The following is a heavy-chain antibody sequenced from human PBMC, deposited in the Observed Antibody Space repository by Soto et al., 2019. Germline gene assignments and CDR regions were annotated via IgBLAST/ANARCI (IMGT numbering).Heavy chain of an antibody. Sequence: GASVKASCKASRYTFASYYIHWVRQAPEQGLEWMGIINPSGGSTTYAQKFQGRFTMTRDTSTSTVYMELSSLRSEDTAVYYCAREATWVYYYYYGMDVWGQGTTVTVSS. D-gene: IGHD5-12*01. CDR3: AREATWVYYYYYGMDV. V-gene: IGHV1-46*01. CDR1: RYTFASYY. J-gene: IGHJ6*02. CDR2: INPSGGST.